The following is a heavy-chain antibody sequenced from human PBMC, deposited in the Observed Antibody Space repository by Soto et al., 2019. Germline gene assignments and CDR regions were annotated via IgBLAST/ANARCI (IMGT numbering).Heavy chain of an antibody. J-gene: IGHJ4*02. CDR3: AGQHGMTTVPTHFDF. V-gene: IGHV1-69*13. Sequence: GASVKVSCKASGVTFSSYAISWVRQAPGQGLEWMGGIIPIFGTANYAQKFQGRVTITADESTSTAYMELSSLRSEDTAVYYCAGQHGMTTVPTHFDFWGQGTLVTVSS. CDR1: GVTFSSYA. CDR2: IIPIFGTA. D-gene: IGHD4-17*01.